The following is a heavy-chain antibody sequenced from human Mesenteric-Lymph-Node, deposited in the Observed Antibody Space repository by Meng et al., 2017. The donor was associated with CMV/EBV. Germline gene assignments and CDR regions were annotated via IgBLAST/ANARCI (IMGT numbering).Heavy chain of an antibody. CDR1: GFTFSSYW. Sequence: GESLKISCAASGFTFSSYWMHWVRQAPGKGLVWVSRINSDGSSTSYADSVKGRFTISRDNAKNSLYLQMNSLRAEDTAVYYCARGNNWNDFDLWGQGTLVTVSS. CDR2: INSDGSST. V-gene: IGHV3-74*01. J-gene: IGHJ4*02. D-gene: IGHD1-20*01. CDR3: ARGNNWNDFDL.